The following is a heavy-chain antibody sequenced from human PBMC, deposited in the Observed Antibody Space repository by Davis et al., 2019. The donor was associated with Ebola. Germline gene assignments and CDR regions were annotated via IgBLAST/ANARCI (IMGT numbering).Heavy chain of an antibody. Sequence: GGSLRLSCAASGFTFSSYAMHWVRQASGKGLEWVGRIRDRSNGYATAYGGSVHGRFTISRDDSTKTAYLHMDSLQSEDTAVYFCANQKLGSGSFDYWGQGTMVTVSS. CDR3: ANQKLGSGSFDY. J-gene: IGHJ4*02. D-gene: IGHD6-19*01. V-gene: IGHV3-73*01. CDR2: IRDRSNGYAT. CDR1: GFTFSSYA.